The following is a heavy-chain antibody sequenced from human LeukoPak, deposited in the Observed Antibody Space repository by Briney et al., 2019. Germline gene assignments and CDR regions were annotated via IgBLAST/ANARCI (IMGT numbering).Heavy chain of an antibody. CDR3: AREIRIALWFGELFPPSWFDP. Sequence: PSETLSLTCTVSGGSISSSSYYWGWIRQPPGTGLEWIGSIYYSGSTYYNPSLKSRVTISVDTSKNQFSLKLSSVTAADTAVYYCAREIRIALWFGELFPPSWFDPWGQGTLVTVSS. J-gene: IGHJ5*02. D-gene: IGHD3-10*01. CDR2: IYYSGST. V-gene: IGHV4-39*07. CDR1: GGSISSSSYY.